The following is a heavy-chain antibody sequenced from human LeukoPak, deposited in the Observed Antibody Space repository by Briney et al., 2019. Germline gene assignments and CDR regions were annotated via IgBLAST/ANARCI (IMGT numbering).Heavy chain of an antibody. CDR1: GFTFSSYA. CDR3: ARDLSSTSNSELDY. V-gene: IGHV3-23*01. J-gene: IGHJ4*02. Sequence: PGGSLRLSCAASGFTFSSYAMSGVRQAPGKGLEWVSAISGSGGSTYYADSVKGRFTISRDNSKNTLYLQMNSLRAEDTAVYYCARDLSSTSNSELDYWGQGTLVTVSS. CDR2: ISGSGGST. D-gene: IGHD1-26*01.